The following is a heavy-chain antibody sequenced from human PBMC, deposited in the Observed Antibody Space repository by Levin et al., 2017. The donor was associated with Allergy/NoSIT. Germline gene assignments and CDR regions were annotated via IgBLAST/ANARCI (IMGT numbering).Heavy chain of an antibody. CDR3: AKCPGVDTSNWYGALDI. Sequence: PGESLKISCAASGFTFSSHAMSWVRQAPGKGLEWVSAISGGGTNTYYADSVKGRFTISRDNSKNTLYLQMNSLRAEDTAVYYCAKCPGVDTSNWYGALDIWGQGTVVTVSS. CDR2: ISGGGTNT. J-gene: IGHJ3*02. V-gene: IGHV3-23*01. D-gene: IGHD6-13*01. CDR1: GFTFSSHA.